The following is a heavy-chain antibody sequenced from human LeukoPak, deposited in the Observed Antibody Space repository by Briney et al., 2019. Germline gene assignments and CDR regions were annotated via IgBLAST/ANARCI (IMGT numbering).Heavy chain of an antibody. V-gene: IGHV3-30*02. CDR2: IRDDGSNK. CDR1: GFTFTNYG. D-gene: IGHD6-19*01. CDR3: ATGTSSGWSRDAFDI. J-gene: IGHJ3*02. Sequence: GGSLRLSCAAAGFTFTNYGMHWVRQAPGKGLEWVAFIRDDGSNKECADAVKGRFTISRDNSKNTLYLQMNSLRVEDTAVYYCATGTSSGWSRDAFDIWGQGTMVTVSS.